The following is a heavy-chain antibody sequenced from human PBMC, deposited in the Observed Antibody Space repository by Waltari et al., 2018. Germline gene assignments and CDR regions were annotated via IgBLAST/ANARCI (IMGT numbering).Heavy chain of an antibody. V-gene: IGHV3-23*04. CDR2: ITGNGDRT. CDR1: GFTFSSYA. J-gene: IGHJ6*03. Sequence: EVQLVESGGGLVHPGGSRRLSCVASGFTFSSYALYWVRQAPGKGLEWVSVITGNGDRTEYAESVKGRFTISRDKSRNTLHLQMNSLRVEDTAVYYCAKDRHSSLSYYYYYMDDWGNGTAVTVSS. CDR3: AKDRHSSLSYYYYYMDD.